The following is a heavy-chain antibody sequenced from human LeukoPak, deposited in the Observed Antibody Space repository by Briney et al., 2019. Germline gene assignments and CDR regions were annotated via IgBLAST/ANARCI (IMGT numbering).Heavy chain of an antibody. CDR1: GYTLTVYY. D-gene: IGHD6-13*01. V-gene: IGHV1-2*04. J-gene: IGHJ5*02. CDR3: ARDSSSFNGNWFDP. Sequence: ASVKVSCKASGYTLTVYYIHWVRQAPGQGLEWMGWINPNSGGTNYAQKFQGWVTMTRDTSISTAYMELSRLRSDDTAVYYCARDSSSFNGNWFDPWGQGTLVTVSS. CDR2: INPNSGGT.